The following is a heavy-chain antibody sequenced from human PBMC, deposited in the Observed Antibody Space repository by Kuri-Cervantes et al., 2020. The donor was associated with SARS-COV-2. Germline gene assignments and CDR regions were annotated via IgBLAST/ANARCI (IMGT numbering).Heavy chain of an antibody. CDR2: ISFDGINK. Sequence: SLWLSCAGCRFNFRTYAIHWVRQAPGKGLEWVAVISFDGINKYYADSVKGRFTISRDNSKNTLSLQMNTLTAEDTAVYYCARDAVVPASIGDALDVWGRGTMVTVSS. CDR1: RFNFRTYA. CDR3: ARDAVVPASIGDALDV. J-gene: IGHJ3*01. D-gene: IGHD2-2*02. V-gene: IGHV3-30-3*01.